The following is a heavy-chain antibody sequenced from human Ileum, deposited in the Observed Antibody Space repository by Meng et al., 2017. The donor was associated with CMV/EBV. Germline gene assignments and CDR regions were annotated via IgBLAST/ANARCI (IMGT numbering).Heavy chain of an antibody. CDR2: ISSSSSYI. V-gene: IGHV3-21*01. Sequence: GESLKISCAASGFTFSSYSMNWVRQAPGKGLEWVSSISSSSSYIYYADSVKGRFTISRDNSKNTLYLQMNSLRAEDTAVYYCARMYCSSTSCFSFDYWGQGTLVTVSS. CDR3: ARMYCSSTSCFSFDY. D-gene: IGHD2-2*01. J-gene: IGHJ4*02. CDR1: GFTFSSYS.